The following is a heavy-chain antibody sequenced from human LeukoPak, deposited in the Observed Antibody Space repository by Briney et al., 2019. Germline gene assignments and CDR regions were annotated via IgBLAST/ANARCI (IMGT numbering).Heavy chain of an antibody. CDR3: AKDGSSSWYGGGYYFDY. V-gene: IGHV3-23*01. Sequence: PGGSLRLSCAASGFTFSSYAMSWVRQAPGKGLEWVSAISGSGGSTYYADSVKGRFTISRDNSKNTPYLQMNSLRAEDTAVYYCAKDGSSSWYGGGYYFDYWGQGTLVTVSS. J-gene: IGHJ4*02. CDR1: GFTFSSYA. D-gene: IGHD6-13*01. CDR2: ISGSGGST.